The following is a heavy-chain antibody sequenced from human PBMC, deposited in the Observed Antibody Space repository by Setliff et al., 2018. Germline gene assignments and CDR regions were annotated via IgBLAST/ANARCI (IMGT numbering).Heavy chain of an antibody. CDR3: ARSDHSWGID. V-gene: IGHV3-43D*04. D-gene: IGHD3-16*01. Sequence: PGGSLRLSCVVSGFTFHDYGMHWVRQTPGKGLEWVSFINWAGGTTSYADSVKGRFTISRDNNKNSLYLQMNGLRAEDVGVYYCARSDHSWGIDWGQGTLGTVSS. CDR1: GFTFHDYG. J-gene: IGHJ4*02. CDR2: INWAGGTT.